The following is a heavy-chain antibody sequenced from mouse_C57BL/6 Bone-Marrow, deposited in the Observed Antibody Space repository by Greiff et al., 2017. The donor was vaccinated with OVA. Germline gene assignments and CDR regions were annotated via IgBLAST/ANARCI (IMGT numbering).Heavy chain of an antibody. CDR1: GYTFTSYW. CDR2: IYPGSGST. Sequence: QVQLKQPGAELVKPGASVKMSCKASGYTFTSYWITWVKQRPGQGLEWIGDIYPGSGSTNYNEKFKSKATLTVDTSSSTAYMQRSSLTSEDSADYYCYYYGSQETAYWGQGTLVTVSA. CDR3: YYYGSQETAY. V-gene: IGHV1-55*01. D-gene: IGHD1-1*01. J-gene: IGHJ3*01.